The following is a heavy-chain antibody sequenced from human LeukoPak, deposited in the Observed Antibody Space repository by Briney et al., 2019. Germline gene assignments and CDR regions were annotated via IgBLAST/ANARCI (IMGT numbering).Heavy chain of an antibody. Sequence: SVNVSCKASGGTFSSYAISWVRQATGQGLERMGGIIPIFGTANYAQKFQGRVTITADESTSTAYMELSSLRSEDTAVYYCASSVVAATPWYNWFDPWGQGTLVTVSS. CDR1: GGTFSSYA. V-gene: IGHV1-69*13. J-gene: IGHJ5*02. CDR3: ASSVVAATPWYNWFDP. D-gene: IGHD2-15*01. CDR2: IIPIFGTA.